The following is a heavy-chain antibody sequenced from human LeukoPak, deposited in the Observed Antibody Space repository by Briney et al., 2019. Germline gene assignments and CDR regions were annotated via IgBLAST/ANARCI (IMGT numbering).Heavy chain of an antibody. J-gene: IGHJ6*03. Sequence: ASVKVSCKASGGPLSNFALSWVRQAPGQGLEWMGGSIPFFGSANYAQHFQGRVTITADESTTTDYMELRSLRSEDTAVYYCATRTFSELAAPRDYYYMDAWGKGTTVIVSS. CDR1: GGPLSNFA. D-gene: IGHD3-16*01. V-gene: IGHV1-69*13. CDR2: SIPFFGSA. CDR3: ATRTFSELAAPRDYYYMDA.